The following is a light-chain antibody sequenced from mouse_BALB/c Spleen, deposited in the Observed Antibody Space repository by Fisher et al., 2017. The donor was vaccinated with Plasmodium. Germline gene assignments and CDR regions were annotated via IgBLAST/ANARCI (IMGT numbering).Light chain of an antibody. CDR3: SQGTHVPWT. J-gene: IGKJ1*01. V-gene: IGKV1-135*01. Sequence: VLTQTPITLSVTIGHPASISCKSSQSLLNSDGQTYLSWLLQRPGQSPKRLIYTVSNRFSGVPDRFSGSGSGTDFTLKISRVEAEDLGVYFCSQGTHVPWTFGGGTKLEIK. CDR1: QSLLNSDGQTY. CDR2: TVS.